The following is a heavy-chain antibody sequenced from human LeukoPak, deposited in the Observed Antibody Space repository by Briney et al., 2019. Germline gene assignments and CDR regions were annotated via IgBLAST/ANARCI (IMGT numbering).Heavy chain of an antibody. CDR2: ISYDGSNK. CDR3: AKSDGGNPGKYFDY. D-gene: IGHD4-23*01. V-gene: IGHV3-30*18. Sequence: PGGSLRLSCAASGFTFSSYGMHWVRQAPGKGLEWVAVISYDGSNKYYADSVKGRFTISRDNSKNTLYLQMNSLRAEDTAVYYCAKSDGGNPGKYFDYWGQGTLVTVSS. J-gene: IGHJ4*02. CDR1: GFTFSSYG.